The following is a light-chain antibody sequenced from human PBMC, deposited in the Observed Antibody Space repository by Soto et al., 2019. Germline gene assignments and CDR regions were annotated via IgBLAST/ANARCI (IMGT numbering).Light chain of an antibody. J-gene: IGKJ3*01. CDR3: QQYGRPTFT. Sequence: EIVLTQSPGTLSLSPGERATLSCRASQSVSSNNLAWYQQRPGQAPRVVIYGASTRATGIPERFSGSGSGTDFTLTISRLEPEYFAVYYCQQYGRPTFTLGPGTKVDIK. CDR2: GAS. V-gene: IGKV3-20*01. CDR1: QSVSSNN.